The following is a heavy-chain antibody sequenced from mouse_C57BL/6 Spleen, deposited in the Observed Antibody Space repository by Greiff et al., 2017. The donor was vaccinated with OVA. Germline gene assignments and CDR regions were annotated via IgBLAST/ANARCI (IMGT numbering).Heavy chain of an antibody. Sequence: EVHLVESGGDLVKPGGSLKLSCAASGFTFSSYGMSWVRQTPDKRLEWVATISSGGSYTYYPDSVKGRFTISRDNAKNTLYLQMSSLKSEDTAMYYCARSQAPFAYWGQGTLVTVSA. CDR2: ISSGGSYT. CDR3: ARSQAPFAY. V-gene: IGHV5-6*01. D-gene: IGHD3-2*02. J-gene: IGHJ3*01. CDR1: GFTFSSYG.